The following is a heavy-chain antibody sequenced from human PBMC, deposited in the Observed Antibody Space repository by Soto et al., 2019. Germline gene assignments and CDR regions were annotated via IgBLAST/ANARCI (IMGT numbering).Heavy chain of an antibody. Sequence: QVQLVESGGGLVKPGGSLRLSCAASGIVFSDYMSWVRQAPGKGLEWLSYISGSGRTIYSADSVKGRFTISRDIVTNSLYLQMNNVRTEDTAVYYCARLPFPWGWFDPWGQGTLVTVSS. CDR3: ARLPFPWGWFDP. D-gene: IGHD3-16*01. CDR1: GIVFSDY. V-gene: IGHV3-11*01. J-gene: IGHJ5*02. CDR2: ISGSGRTI.